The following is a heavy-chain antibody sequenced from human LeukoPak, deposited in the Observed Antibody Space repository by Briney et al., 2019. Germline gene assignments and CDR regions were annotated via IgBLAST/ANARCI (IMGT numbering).Heavy chain of an antibody. D-gene: IGHD4-17*01. Sequence: GGSLRLSCAASGFTFSSYGMQWVRQAPGKGLEWVAVIWYDGSNKYYADSVKGRFTISRDNSKNTLYLQMNSLRAEDTAVYYCARDGYGDYVGLGYWGQGTLVTVSS. CDR2: IWYDGSNK. V-gene: IGHV3-33*01. CDR1: GFTFSSYG. J-gene: IGHJ4*02. CDR3: ARDGYGDYVGLGY.